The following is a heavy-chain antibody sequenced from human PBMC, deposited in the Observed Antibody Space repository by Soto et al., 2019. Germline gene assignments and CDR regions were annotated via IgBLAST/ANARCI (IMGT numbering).Heavy chain of an antibody. CDR1: GLTVSTNY. J-gene: IGHJ4*02. CDR3: ARAPPGRGFAY. CDR2: IYSAVIGGSI. Sequence: EVQLVESGGGLIQPGGSLRLSCAATGLTVSTNYMNWVRQAPGKGLEWVSVIYSAVIGGSIYYAVSVKGRFTSSRDKSKNTLYLQMNSVRAEETAVYYCARAPPGRGFAYWGQGTRVTVSS. V-gene: IGHV3-53*01.